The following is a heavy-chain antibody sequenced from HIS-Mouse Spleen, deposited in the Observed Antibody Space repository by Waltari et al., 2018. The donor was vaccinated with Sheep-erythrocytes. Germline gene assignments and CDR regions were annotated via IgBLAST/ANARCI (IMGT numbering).Heavy chain of an antibody. CDR2: ISYDGSNK. D-gene: IGHD1-26*01. J-gene: IGHJ5*02. CDR3: AKVGATGWFDP. Sequence: QVQLVESGGGVVQPGRSLRLSCAASGFTSSSYGMHWVRQAPGKGLEWVAVISYDGSNKYYADSVKGRFTISRDNSKNTLYLQMNSLRAEDTAVYYCAKVGATGWFDPWGQGTLVTVSS. V-gene: IGHV3-30*18. CDR1: GFTSSSYG.